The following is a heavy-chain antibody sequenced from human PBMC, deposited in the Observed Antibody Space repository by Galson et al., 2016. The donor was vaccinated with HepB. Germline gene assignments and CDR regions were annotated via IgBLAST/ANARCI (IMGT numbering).Heavy chain of an antibody. V-gene: IGHV4-4*02. CDR2: LSQSGRT. Sequence: SETLSLTCAVSGGSISSNNWWSWLRQSSDKGLEWIGELSQSGRTNYNPSLKSRVTMSVDKSTNQFSLNLTSVTAADTAVYFCAETAWCYAGGCSTFGVWGQGILVTISS. CDR1: GGSISSNNW. CDR3: AETAWCYAGGCSTFGV. J-gene: IGHJ3*01. D-gene: IGHD2-15*01.